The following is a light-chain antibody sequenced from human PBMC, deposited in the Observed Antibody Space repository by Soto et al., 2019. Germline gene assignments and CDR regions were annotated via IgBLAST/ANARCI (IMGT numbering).Light chain of an antibody. J-gene: IGLJ1*01. V-gene: IGLV2-14*01. CDR1: SSDVGGYNY. CDR2: DVS. Sequence: QSALTQPAPVSGSPGQSITISCTGTSSDVGGYNYVSWYQQHPGKAPKLMIYDVSNRPSGVSNRFSGSKSGNTASLTISGLQAEDEADYYCSSYTSSSTLLYVFGTGTQLTV. CDR3: SSYTSSSTLLYV.